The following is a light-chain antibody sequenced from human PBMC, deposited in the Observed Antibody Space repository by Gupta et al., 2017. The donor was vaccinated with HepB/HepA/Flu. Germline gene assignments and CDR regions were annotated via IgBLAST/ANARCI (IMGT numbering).Light chain of an antibody. CDR2: KAS. CDR1: QSISSW. Sequence: DFLMTQSPSTLFASVGDRVTITCRASQSISSWLAWYQQKPGNAPKLLIYKASSLESGVPSRFSGSGSGTEFTLTISSLQPDDFATYYCQQYNSYPWTFGQGTKVEIK. J-gene: IGKJ1*01. V-gene: IGKV1-5*03. CDR3: QQYNSYPWT.